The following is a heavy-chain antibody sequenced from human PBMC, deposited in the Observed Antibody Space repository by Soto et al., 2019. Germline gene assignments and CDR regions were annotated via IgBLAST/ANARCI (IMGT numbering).Heavy chain of an antibody. J-gene: IGHJ5*02. CDR1: GGSIISGVSY. V-gene: IGHV4-31*03. Sequence: LSLTCTVSGGSIISGVSYWSWIRQHPGKSLEWIGYIYYSGSTYYNPSLKSRVTISVDTSKNQFSLKLSSVTAADTAVYYCARDHRYSYDSSGYYDSWFDPWGQGTLVTVSS. D-gene: IGHD3-22*01. CDR3: ARDHRYSYDSSGYYDSWFDP. CDR2: IYYSGST.